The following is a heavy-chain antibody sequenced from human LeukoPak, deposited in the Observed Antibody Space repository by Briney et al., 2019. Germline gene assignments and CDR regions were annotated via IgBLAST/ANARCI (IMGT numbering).Heavy chain of an antibody. CDR1: GGSISNYY. J-gene: IGHJ4*02. CDR3: ARGKGYSTGWYFDY. D-gene: IGHD6-19*01. Sequence: SETLSLTCTVSGGSISNYYWSWIRQPPGKGLEWIGYIYYSGSTNYNPSLKSRVTISVDTSKNQFSLKLSSVIAADTAVYYCARGKGYSTGWYFDYWGQGTLVTVSS. V-gene: IGHV4-59*12. CDR2: IYYSGST.